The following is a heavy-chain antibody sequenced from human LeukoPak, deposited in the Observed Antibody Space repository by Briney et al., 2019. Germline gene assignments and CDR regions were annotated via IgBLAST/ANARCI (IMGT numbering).Heavy chain of an antibody. D-gene: IGHD6-13*01. J-gene: IGHJ4*02. CDR2: ISWDGGST. CDR3: AKDNRIAAATYYFDY. V-gene: IGHV3-43*01. Sequence: GGSLRLSCAASGFTFDDYTMHWVRQAPGKGLEWVSLISWDGGSTYYADSVKGRFTISRDNSKNSLYLQMNSLRTEDTALYYCAKDNRIAAATYYFDYWGQGTLVTVSS. CDR1: GFTFDDYT.